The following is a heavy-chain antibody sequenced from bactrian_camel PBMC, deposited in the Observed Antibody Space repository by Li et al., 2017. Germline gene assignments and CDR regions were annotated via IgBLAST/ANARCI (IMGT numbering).Heavy chain of an antibody. CDR3: AASNGLEAGLNSNAYTH. V-gene: IGHV3-3*01. CDR2: IYARNGRS. D-gene: IGHD5*01. CDR1: GYATSHYC. Sequence: VQLVESGGGSVQEGQSLKPSCAISGYATSHYCIAWFRLSSGKEREEVAHIYARNGRSDVSGPVKGRLTVSQDDAKYTVYLQMNSLKPEDTAMYYCAASNGLEAGLNSNAYTHWGQGTQVTVS. J-gene: IGHJ4*01.